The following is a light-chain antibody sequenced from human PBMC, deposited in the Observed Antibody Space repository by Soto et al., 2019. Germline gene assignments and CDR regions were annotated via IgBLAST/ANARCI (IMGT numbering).Light chain of an antibody. CDR3: QKYNRFWT. V-gene: IGKV1-5*01. J-gene: IGKJ1*01. CDR2: DAS. CDR1: QTISDW. Sequence: DIQMTQSPSTLSASVGDIVTISCRASQTISDWLAWYQQKPGKAPKLLIYDASSLESGVPSRFSGSGSGTEFTLTISSLQPEDFATYYCQKYNRFWTFGQGTKVDIK.